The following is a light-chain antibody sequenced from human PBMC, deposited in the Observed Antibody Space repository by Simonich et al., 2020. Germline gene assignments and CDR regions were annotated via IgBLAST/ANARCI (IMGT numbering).Light chain of an antibody. CDR2: GAS. J-gene: IGKJ2*01. V-gene: IGKV3-15*01. Sequence: EIVMTQSPATLSVSPGERATLSCRASQSVSSNLAWYPQKPGQAPRLLIYGASTRATGIPARFSGSGSGTEFTITISSLQSEDFAVYYCQQYNNWPYTFGQGTKLEIK. CDR1: QSVSSN. CDR3: QQYNNWPYT.